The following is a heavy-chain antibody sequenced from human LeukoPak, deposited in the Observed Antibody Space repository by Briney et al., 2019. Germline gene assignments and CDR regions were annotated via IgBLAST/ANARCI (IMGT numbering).Heavy chain of an antibody. CDR2: INPNSSGT. CDR1: GYTFTGYY. J-gene: IGHJ4*02. D-gene: IGHD2-2*01. V-gene: IGHV1-2*02. Sequence: GASVKVSCKASGYTFTGYYMHWVRQAPGQGLEWMGWINPNSSGTNYAQKFQGRVTMTRDTSISTAYMELSRLRSDDTAVYYCAVTGYCSSTSCYDDYWGQGTLVTVSS. CDR3: AVTGYCSSTSCYDDY.